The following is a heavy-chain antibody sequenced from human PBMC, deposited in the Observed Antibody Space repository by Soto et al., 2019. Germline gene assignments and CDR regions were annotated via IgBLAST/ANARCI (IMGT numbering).Heavy chain of an antibody. CDR3: ARDLVEYSSSFYY. CDR2: ISAYNGNT. D-gene: IGHD6-6*01. Sequence: ASVKVSCKASGYTFTSYAMHWVRQAPGQGLEWMGWISAYNGNTNYAQKLQGRVTMTTDTSTSTAYMELRSLRSDDTAVYYCARDLVEYSSSFYYWGQGTLVTVSS. CDR1: GYTFTSYA. V-gene: IGHV1-18*01. J-gene: IGHJ4*02.